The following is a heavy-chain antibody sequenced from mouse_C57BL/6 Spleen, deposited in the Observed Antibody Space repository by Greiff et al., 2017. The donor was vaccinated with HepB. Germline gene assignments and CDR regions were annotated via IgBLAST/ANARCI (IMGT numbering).Heavy chain of an antibody. CDR3: ARDYYGSRPYFDY. D-gene: IGHD1-1*01. V-gene: IGHV1-54*01. J-gene: IGHJ2*01. Sequence: QVHVKQSGAELVRPGTSVKVSCKASGYAFTNYLIEWVKQRPGQGLEWIGVINPGSGGTNYNEKFKGKATLTADKSSSTAYMQLSSLTSEDSAVYFCARDYYGSRPYFDYWGQGTTLTVSS. CDR1: GYAFTNYL. CDR2: INPGSGGT.